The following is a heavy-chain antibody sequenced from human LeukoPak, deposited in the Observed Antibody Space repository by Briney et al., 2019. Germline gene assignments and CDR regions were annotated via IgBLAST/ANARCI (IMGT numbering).Heavy chain of an antibody. CDR2: IYYSGST. V-gene: IGHV4-59*08. Sequence: SEALSPTCTVSGGSISSYYWSWIRQPPGKGLEWIGYIYYSGSTNYNPSLKSRVTISVDTSKNQFSLKLSSVTAADTAVYYCARLPGFRDAFDIWGQGTMVTVSS. CDR3: ARLPGFRDAFDI. J-gene: IGHJ3*02. CDR1: GGSISSYY.